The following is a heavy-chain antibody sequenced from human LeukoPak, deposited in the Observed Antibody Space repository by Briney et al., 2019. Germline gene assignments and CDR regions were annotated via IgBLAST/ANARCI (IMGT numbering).Heavy chain of an antibody. V-gene: IGHV3-53*01. CDR2: IYSGGST. D-gene: IGHD5-12*01. CDR1: GFIVSSNY. CDR3: ARGRGYSGCVPFDY. Sequence: GGSLRLSCAASGFIVSSNYMSWVRQAPGKGLEWVSVIYSGGSTYYADSVKGRFSISRDYSKNTVYLQMNSLRADDTAVYYCARGRGYSGCVPFDYWGQGTVVTVSS. J-gene: IGHJ4*02.